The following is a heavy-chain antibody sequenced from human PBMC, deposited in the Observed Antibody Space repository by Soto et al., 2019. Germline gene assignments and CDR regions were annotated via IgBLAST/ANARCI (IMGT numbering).Heavy chain of an antibody. J-gene: IGHJ6*04. CDR1: GFTFTSSA. V-gene: IGHV1-58*01. Sequence: ASVKVSCKASGFTFTSSAVQWVRQARGQRLEWIGWIVVGSGNTNYAQKFQERVTITRDMSTSTAYMELSSLRSEDTAVYYCAEGTHGDYYYYYGMDVWGEGTTVTVSS. D-gene: IGHD4-17*01. CDR3: AEGTHGDYYYYYGMDV. CDR2: IVVGSGNT.